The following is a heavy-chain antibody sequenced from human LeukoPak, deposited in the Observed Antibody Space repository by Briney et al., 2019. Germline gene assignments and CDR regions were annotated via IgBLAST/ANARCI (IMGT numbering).Heavy chain of an antibody. V-gene: IGHV1-2*06. CDR1: GYTFTGYY. CDR2: INPNSGGT. Sequence: ASVKVSCKASGYTFTGYYMHWVRQAPGQGLEWMGRINPNSGGTNYAQKLQGRVTMTRDTSTGTAYMELSRLRSDDTAVYYCARGSDTDSGISLIDYWGQGTLVTVSS. J-gene: IGHJ4*02. D-gene: IGHD1-26*01. CDR3: ARGSDTDSGISLIDY.